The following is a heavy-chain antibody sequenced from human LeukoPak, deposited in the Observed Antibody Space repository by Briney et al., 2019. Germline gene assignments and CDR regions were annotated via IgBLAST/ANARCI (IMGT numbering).Heavy chain of an antibody. CDR3: ARGGNRILFGVVTFNWFDP. Sequence: SVKVSCKASGGTFSSYAISWVRQAPGQGLEWMGGIIPIFGTANYAQKFQGRVTITADESTSTAYMELSSLRSEDTAVYYCARGGNRILFGVVTFNWFDPWGQGTLVTVSS. CDR1: GGTFSSYA. J-gene: IGHJ5*02. D-gene: IGHD3-3*01. CDR2: IIPIFGTA. V-gene: IGHV1-69*13.